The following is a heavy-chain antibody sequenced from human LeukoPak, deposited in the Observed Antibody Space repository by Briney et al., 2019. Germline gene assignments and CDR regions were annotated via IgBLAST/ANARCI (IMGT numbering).Heavy chain of an antibody. Sequence: SETLSLTCTVSGGSISSQYWSWIRQPPGKGLEWIGYVYHSRSTNYNPSLKSRVTMSMDMSKNQFSLKLSSVTAADTAVYYCARSTYYSTSSPAFDVWGQGTIVSVSS. CDR3: ARSTYYSTSSPAFDV. CDR1: GGSISSQY. J-gene: IGHJ3*01. CDR2: VYHSRST. D-gene: IGHD6-6*01. V-gene: IGHV4-59*11.